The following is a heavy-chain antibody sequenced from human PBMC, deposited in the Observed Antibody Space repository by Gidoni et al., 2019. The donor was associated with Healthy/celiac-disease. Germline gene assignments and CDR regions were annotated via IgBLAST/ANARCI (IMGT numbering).Heavy chain of an antibody. D-gene: IGHD3-22*01. V-gene: IGHV4-59*01. J-gene: IGHJ4*02. Sequence: QVQLQESGPGLVKPSETLSLTCTVSGGSISSYYWSWIRQPPGKGLEWIGYIYYSGSTNYNPSLKSRVTISVDTSKNQFSLKLSSVTAADTAVYYCARDGGDSSGYEIDYWGQGTLVTVSS. CDR1: GGSISSYY. CDR2: IYYSGST. CDR3: ARDGGDSSGYEIDY.